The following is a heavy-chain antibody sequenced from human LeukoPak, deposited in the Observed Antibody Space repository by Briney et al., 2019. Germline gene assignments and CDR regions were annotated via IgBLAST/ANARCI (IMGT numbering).Heavy chain of an antibody. D-gene: IGHD5-18*01. Sequence: GGSLRLSCAASGFTFSSYAMSWVRQAPGKGLEWVSAISGSGGSTYYADSVKGRFTISRDNSKNTLYLQMNSLRAEDTAVYYCARAQRIQLWLNNYYYYGMDVWGQGTTVTVSS. CDR1: GFTFSSYA. CDR3: ARAQRIQLWLNNYYYYGMDV. J-gene: IGHJ6*02. CDR2: ISGSGGST. V-gene: IGHV3-23*01.